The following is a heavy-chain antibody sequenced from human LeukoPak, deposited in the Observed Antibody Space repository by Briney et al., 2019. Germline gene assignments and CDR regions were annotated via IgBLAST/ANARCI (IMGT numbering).Heavy chain of an antibody. J-gene: IGHJ4*02. V-gene: IGHV3-21*01. CDR3: RSPRY. CDR1: GFTFSSYS. CDR2: ISSSSSYI. Sequence: GGSLRLSCAASGFTFSSYSMNWVRQAPGNGLEWVSSISSSSSYIYYADSVKGRFTMSTDNTTNSLYLRVNSLRAEDTAVYYCRSPRYWGQGTLVTVSS. D-gene: IGHD1-14*01.